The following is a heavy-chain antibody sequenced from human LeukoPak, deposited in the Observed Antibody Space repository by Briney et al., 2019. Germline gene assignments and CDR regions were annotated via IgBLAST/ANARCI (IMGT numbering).Heavy chain of an antibody. CDR1: GFTFSSYW. D-gene: IGHD6-13*01. CDR2: IKQDGSEK. J-gene: IGHJ6*03. CDR3: ARVSSSYIYYYYYMDV. V-gene: IGHV3-7*01. Sequence: PGGSLRLSCAAPGFTFSSYWMSWVRQAPGKGLEWVANIKQDGSEKYYVDSVKGRFTISRDNAKNSLYLQMNSLRAEDTAVYYCARVSSSYIYYYYYMDVWGKGTTVTVSS.